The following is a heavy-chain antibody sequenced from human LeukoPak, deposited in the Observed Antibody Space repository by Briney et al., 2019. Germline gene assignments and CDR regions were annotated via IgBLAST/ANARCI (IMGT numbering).Heavy chain of an antibody. CDR2: INSDGNST. CDR3: AKTGCSGGSCYQYDAFDI. Sequence: PGGSLRLSCAASGFTFSSYWMHWVRQTPGKGLVWVSRINSDGNSTSYADSVKGRFTISRDNAKNTLYLQMNSLRAEDTAVYYCAKTGCSGGSCYQYDAFDIWGQGTMVTVSS. D-gene: IGHD2-15*01. V-gene: IGHV3-74*01. CDR1: GFTFSSYW. J-gene: IGHJ3*02.